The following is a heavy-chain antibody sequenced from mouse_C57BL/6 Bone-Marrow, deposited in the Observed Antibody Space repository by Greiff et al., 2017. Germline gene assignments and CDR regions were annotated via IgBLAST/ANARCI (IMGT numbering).Heavy chain of an antibody. CDR1: GYAFSSSW. Sequence: QVQLQQSGPELVKPGASVKISCKASGYAFSSSWMNWVQQRPGKGLEWIGRIYPGDGDTNYNGKFKGKATLTADKSSSTAYMQLSSLTSEDSAVYFCASTVVASHWGQGTTLTVSS. D-gene: IGHD1-1*01. CDR3: ASTVVASH. V-gene: IGHV1-82*01. CDR2: IYPGDGDT. J-gene: IGHJ2*01.